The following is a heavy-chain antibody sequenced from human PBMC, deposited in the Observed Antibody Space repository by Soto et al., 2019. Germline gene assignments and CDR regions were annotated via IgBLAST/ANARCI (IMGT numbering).Heavy chain of an antibody. CDR3: ARDGNYIAVAGQNWFEP. CDR2: ISAYNGNT. D-gene: IGHD6-19*01. J-gene: IGHJ5*02. CDR1: GYTLTSYG. V-gene: IGHV1-18*01. Sequence: GASVKVSCKASGYTLTSYGICWVRQAPGQGLEWMGWISAYNGNTNYAQKLQGRVTMTTDTSTSTAYMELRSLRSDDTAVYYCARDGNYIAVAGQNWFEPWGQGTLVTVSS.